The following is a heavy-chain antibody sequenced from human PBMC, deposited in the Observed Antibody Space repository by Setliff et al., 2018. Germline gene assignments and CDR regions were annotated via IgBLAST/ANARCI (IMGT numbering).Heavy chain of an antibody. D-gene: IGHD3-22*01. Sequence: ASVKVSCKASGYTFTSYGISWVRQAPGQGLEWMGWISAYNGNTNYAQKLQGRVTMTRDTSTSTVYMELSSLRSEDTAVYHCARDEGYYDRSGYYRPLGYWGQGTLVTVSS. CDR3: ARDEGYYDRSGYYRPLGY. V-gene: IGHV1-18*01. CDR2: ISAYNGNT. J-gene: IGHJ4*02. CDR1: GYTFTSYG.